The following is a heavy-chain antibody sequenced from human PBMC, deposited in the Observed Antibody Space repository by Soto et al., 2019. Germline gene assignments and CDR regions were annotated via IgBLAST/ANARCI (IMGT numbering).Heavy chain of an antibody. CDR1: GFPLSTYG. Sequence: EVQLLESGGGLVQPGGSLRLSCAASGFPLSTYGMSWVRQAPGKGLEWVSSITGTGGDTYYADSVKGRFTSSRDNSNNMLYLQMNSLRVEDTAVYYCARSRVYWYGLDVWGQGTSNTIAS. CDR3: ARSRVYWYGLDV. J-gene: IGHJ6*02. V-gene: IGHV3-23*01. CDR2: ITGTGGDT.